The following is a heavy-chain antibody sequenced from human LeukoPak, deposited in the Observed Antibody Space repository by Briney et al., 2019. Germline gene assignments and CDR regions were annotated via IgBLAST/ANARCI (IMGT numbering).Heavy chain of an antibody. Sequence: QSGGSLRLSCAASEFIFSGYWMNWVSQAPGKGLEWVANIKQDGSEKQYVDSGRGRFTISSDNAKNSLYLQMNSLRVEDTAVYYCARDGFVGAADYWGQGTLVTVSS. CDR2: IKQDGSEK. D-gene: IGHD6-13*01. CDR3: ARDGFVGAADY. CDR1: EFIFSGYW. V-gene: IGHV3-7*01. J-gene: IGHJ4*02.